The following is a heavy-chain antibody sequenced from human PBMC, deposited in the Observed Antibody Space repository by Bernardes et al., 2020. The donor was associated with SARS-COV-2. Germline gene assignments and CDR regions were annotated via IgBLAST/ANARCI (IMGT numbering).Heavy chain of an antibody. D-gene: IGHD5-12*01. CDR3: ARQGLATVHNGY. CDR2: IYYSGST. J-gene: IGHJ4*02. V-gene: IGHV4-39*01. Sequence: SETLSLTCTVSGGSISSSSYYWGWIRQPPGKGLEWIGSIYYSGSTYYNPSLESRVTISVDTSKNQFSLKLSSVTAADTAVYYCARQGLATVHNGYWGQGTVGTVS. CDR1: GGSISSSSYY.